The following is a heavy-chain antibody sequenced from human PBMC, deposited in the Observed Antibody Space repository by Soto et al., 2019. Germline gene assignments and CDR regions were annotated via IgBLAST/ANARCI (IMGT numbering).Heavy chain of an antibody. V-gene: IGHV4-39*01. CDR1: GGSISSSSYY. D-gene: IGHD2-15*01. CDR2: IYYSGST. CDR3: ARHGGCSGGSCYNYLMDV. J-gene: IGHJ6*02. Sequence: SETLSLTCTVSGGSISSSSYYWGWIRQPPGKGLEWIGSIYYSGSTYYNPSLKSRVTISVDTSKNQFSLKLSSVTAADTAVYYCARHGGCSGGSCYNYLMDVWGQGTTVTVSS.